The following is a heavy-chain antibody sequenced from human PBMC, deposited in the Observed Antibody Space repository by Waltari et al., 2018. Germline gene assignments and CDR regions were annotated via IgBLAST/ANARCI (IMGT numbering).Heavy chain of an antibody. J-gene: IGHJ2*01. V-gene: IGHV4-34*01. D-gene: IGHD1-7*01. CDR3: ARGGRRTSHFDL. CDR2: INHSGST. CDR1: GGSFSGSS. Sequence: QVQLQQWGAGLLKPSETLSLTCPVYGGSFSGSSWSWIRQPPGKVLEWIGEINHSGSTNYTPSLKSRVTISVDTSKNQFSLKLSSVTAADTAGYYCARGGRRTSHFDLWGRGTLVIVSS.